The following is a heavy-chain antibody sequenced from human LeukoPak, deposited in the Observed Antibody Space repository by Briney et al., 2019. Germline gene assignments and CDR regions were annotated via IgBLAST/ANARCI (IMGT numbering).Heavy chain of an antibody. D-gene: IGHD5-12*01. CDR3: ARMATINLYYYYGMDV. CDR2: INTNTGNP. V-gene: IGHV7-4-1*02. J-gene: IGHJ6*02. CDR1: GYTFTSYA. Sequence: ASVKVSCKASGYTFTSYAMNWVRQAPGQGLEWMGWINTNTGNPTYAQGFTGRFVFSLDTSVSTAYLQISSLKAEDTAVYYCARMATINLYYYYGMDVWGQGATVTVSS.